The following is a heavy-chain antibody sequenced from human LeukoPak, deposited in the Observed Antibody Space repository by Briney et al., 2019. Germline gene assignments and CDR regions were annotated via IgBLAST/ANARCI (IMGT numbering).Heavy chain of an antibody. CDR3: AREEANSSSGGGNSNL. CDR1: GGSISSYY. J-gene: IGHJ2*01. CDR2: IYYSGST. D-gene: IGHD6-13*01. Sequence: SETLSLTCTVSGGSISSYYWSWIRQPPGKGLEWIGYIYYSGSTNYNPSLKSRVTISVDTSTNQFSLKLSSVTAADTAVYYCAREEANSSSGGGNSNLWGLGTLVTVSS. V-gene: IGHV4-59*01.